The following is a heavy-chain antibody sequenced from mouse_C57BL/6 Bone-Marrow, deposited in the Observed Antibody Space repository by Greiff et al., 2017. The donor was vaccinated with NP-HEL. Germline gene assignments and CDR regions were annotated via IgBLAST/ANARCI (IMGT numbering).Heavy chain of an antibody. V-gene: IGHV1-81*01. CDR2: IYPRSGNT. CDR1: GYTFTSYG. CDR3: ARDGAYYYGSSYWYFDV. Sequence: QVQLKESGAELARPGASVKLSCKASGYTFTSYGISWVKQRTGQGLEWIGEIYPRSGNTYYNEKFKGKATLTADKSSSTAYMELRSLTSEDSAVYFCARDGAYYYGSSYWYFDVWGTGTTVTVSS. D-gene: IGHD1-1*01. J-gene: IGHJ1*03.